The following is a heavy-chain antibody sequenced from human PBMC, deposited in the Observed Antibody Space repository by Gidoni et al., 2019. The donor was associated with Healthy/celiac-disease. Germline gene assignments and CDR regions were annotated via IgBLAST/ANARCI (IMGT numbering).Heavy chain of an antibody. Sequence: QVQLQESGPGLVKPSQTLSLTCTVSGGSISSGSYYWSWIRQPAGKGLEWIGRIYTSGSTNYNPSLKSRVTISVDTSKNQFSLKLSSVTAADTAVYYCARDQRYPRGLVIGYMDVWGKGTTVTVSS. CDR2: IYTSGST. J-gene: IGHJ6*03. V-gene: IGHV4-61*02. CDR3: ARDQRYPRGLVIGYMDV. D-gene: IGHD3-9*01. CDR1: GGSISSGSYY.